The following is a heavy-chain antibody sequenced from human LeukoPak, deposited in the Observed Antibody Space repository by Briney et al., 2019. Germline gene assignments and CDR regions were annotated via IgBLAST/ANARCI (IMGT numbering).Heavy chain of an antibody. CDR1: GYTFTSYG. CDR2: ISAYNGNT. V-gene: IGHV1-18*01. CDR3: ARDGLRIAVAGTLDY. Sequence: ASVKVSCKASGYTFTSYGISWVRRAPGQGLEWMGWISAYNGNTNYAQKLQGRVTKTTDTSTSTAYMELRSLRSDDTAVYYCARDGLRIAVAGTLDYWGQGTLVTVSS. D-gene: IGHD6-19*01. J-gene: IGHJ4*02.